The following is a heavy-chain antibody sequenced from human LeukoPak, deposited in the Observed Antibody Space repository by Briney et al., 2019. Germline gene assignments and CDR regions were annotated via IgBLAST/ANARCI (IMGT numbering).Heavy chain of an antibody. CDR1: GGSISSYY. CDR3: AREQYYYDSYFDY. D-gene: IGHD3-22*01. CDR2: IYYSGST. J-gene: IGHJ4*02. V-gene: IGHV4-59*01. Sequence: SETLSLTCTVSGGSISSYYWSWIRQPPGKGLEWIGYIYYSGSTNYNPSPKGRVTISVDTSKNQFSLKLSSVTAADTAVYYCAREQYYYDSYFDYWGQGTLVTVSS.